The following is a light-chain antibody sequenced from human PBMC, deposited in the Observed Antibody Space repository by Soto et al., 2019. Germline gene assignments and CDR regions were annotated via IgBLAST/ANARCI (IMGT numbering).Light chain of an antibody. CDR3: QQRSNWPPLIT. J-gene: IGKJ5*01. CDR2: DAS. V-gene: IGKV3-11*01. Sequence: EIVLTQSPATLSLSPGERATLSCRASQSVSSYLAWYQQKQGQAPRLLIYDASNRATGIPARFSGSGSGTDFTLTISSLEPEDFAVYYCQQRSNWPPLITFGQGTRLEIK. CDR1: QSVSSY.